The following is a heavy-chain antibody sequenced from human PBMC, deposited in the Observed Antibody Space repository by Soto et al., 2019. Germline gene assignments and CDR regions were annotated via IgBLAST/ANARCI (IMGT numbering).Heavy chain of an antibody. D-gene: IGHD5-12*01. CDR2: INPNSGGT. Sequence: QVQLVQSGAEVKKPGASVKVSCKASGYTFTGYYMHWVRQAPGQGLEWMGWINPNSGGTNYAQKFQGRVTMTRDTSISTAYMELSRLRSDDTAVYYCARDRVVATIEYSYGMDVWGQGTTVTVSS. CDR3: ARDRVVATIEYSYGMDV. V-gene: IGHV1-2*02. CDR1: GYTFTGYY. J-gene: IGHJ6*02.